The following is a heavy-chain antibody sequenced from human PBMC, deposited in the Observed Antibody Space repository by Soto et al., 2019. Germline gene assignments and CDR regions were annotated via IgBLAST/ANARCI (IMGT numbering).Heavy chain of an antibody. D-gene: IGHD3-10*01. CDR2: ISPYNGDR. Sequence: ASVKVSCKSSGYTFKTYGISWVRQAPGQGLEWMGWISPYNGDRRLSEKMQGRLTMTTDTSTSTGYMELRSLTADDTAVYNCATTRSYDSHRPFDYWGQGTLVTVSS. J-gene: IGHJ4*02. CDR3: ATTRSYDSHRPFDY. V-gene: IGHV1-18*04. CDR1: GYTFKTYG.